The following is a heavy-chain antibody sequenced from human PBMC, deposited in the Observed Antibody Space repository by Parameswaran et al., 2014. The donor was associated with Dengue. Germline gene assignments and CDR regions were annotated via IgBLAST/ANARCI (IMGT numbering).Heavy chain of an antibody. V-gene: IGHV3-7*03. J-gene: IGHJ6*02. CDR3: ARDRCGSATCLYYYYGMDV. CDR2: IKQDGSEK. D-gene: IGHD2-2*01. Sequence: RWIRQPPGKGLEWVANIKQDGSEKYYMDSMKGRFTISRDNTKNSLYLQMNTLRAEDTAVYYCARDRCGSATCLYYYYGMDVWGRGTTVTVSS.